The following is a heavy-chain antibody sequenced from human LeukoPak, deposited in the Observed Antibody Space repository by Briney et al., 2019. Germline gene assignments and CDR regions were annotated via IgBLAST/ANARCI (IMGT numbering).Heavy chain of an antibody. CDR2: INPNSGGT. J-gene: IGHJ3*02. V-gene: IGHV1-2*02. D-gene: IGHD1-26*01. CDR3: ARDGGATDAFDI. CDR1: GYTFTCYY. Sequence: ASVKVSCKASGYTFTCYYMHWVRQAPGQGLEWMGWINPNSGGTNYAQKFQGRVTITRDTSASTAYMELSSLRSEDTAVYYCARDGGATDAFDIWGQGTMVTVSS.